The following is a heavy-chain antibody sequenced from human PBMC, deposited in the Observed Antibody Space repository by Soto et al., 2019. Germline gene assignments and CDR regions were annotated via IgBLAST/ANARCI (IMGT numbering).Heavy chain of an antibody. D-gene: IGHD6-19*01. CDR1: GGTFISSA. CDR3: AGVGRQCYGMDV. CDR2: IIPIFGTA. Sequence: SVKLSCTSSGGTFISSASSWVRQAPGQGLEWMGGIIPIFGTANYAQKFQGRVTITADESTSTAYMELSSLRSEDAAVYYCAGVGRQCYGMDVWARGTKGTVPS. J-gene: IGHJ6*02. V-gene: IGHV1-69*13.